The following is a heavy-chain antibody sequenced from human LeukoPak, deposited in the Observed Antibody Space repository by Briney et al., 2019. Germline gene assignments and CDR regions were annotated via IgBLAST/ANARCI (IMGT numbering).Heavy chain of an antibody. Sequence: PGGSLRLSCAASGFTFSSYAMHWVRQAPGKGLEWVAVISYDGSNKYYADSVKGRFTISRDNSKNTLYLQMNSLRAEDTAVYYCARETYSDFWSGYFHYWGQGTLATVSS. D-gene: IGHD3-3*01. V-gene: IGHV3-30*01. J-gene: IGHJ4*02. CDR2: ISYDGSNK. CDR3: ARETYSDFWSGYFHY. CDR1: GFTFSSYA.